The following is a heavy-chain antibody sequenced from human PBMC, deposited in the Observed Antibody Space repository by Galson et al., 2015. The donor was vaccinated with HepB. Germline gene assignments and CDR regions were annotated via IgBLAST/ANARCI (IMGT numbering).Heavy chain of an antibody. J-gene: IGHJ4*02. CDR1: GFTFDKKW. Sequence: SLRLSCAASGFTFDKKWLYWVRQAPGREPLWVARIGYGGIDTHYVDSVKGRFTISRDNARNTLYLQMNSLRIEDTGVYFCATGSDHWGQGTLVTVSS. CDR2: IGYGGIDT. CDR3: ATGSDH. V-gene: IGHV3-74*01.